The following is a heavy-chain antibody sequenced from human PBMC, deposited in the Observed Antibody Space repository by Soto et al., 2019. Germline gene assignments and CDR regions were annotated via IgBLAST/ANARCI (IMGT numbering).Heavy chain of an antibody. D-gene: IGHD2-2*02. J-gene: IGHJ6*03. CDR2: INYSGST. Sequence: QVQLQQWGAGLLKPSETLSLTCAMSGGSFSGYYWNWIRQSPGKGLEWIAEINYSGSTNYNPSIKSRVTISVDTSKDQFSLKLSSVTAADTAVYSCALFVVYTDYYLDVWGKGTTVTVSS. V-gene: IGHV4-34*01. CDR1: GGSFSGYY. CDR3: ALFVVYTDYYLDV.